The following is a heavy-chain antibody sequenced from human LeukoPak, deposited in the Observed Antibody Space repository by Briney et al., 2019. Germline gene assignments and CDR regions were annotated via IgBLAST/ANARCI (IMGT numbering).Heavy chain of an antibody. J-gene: IGHJ4*02. CDR3: TRSDYGDYFLDY. CDR1: GYSFTNYW. Sequence: LGESLKISCKGSGYSFTNYWIGWVRQMPGKGLEWMGIICPGDSDTRYSPSFQGQVTISADKSISTAYLQWSSLKASDTAMYYYTRSDYGDYFLDYWGQGTLVTVSS. V-gene: IGHV5-51*01. D-gene: IGHD4-17*01. CDR2: ICPGDSDT.